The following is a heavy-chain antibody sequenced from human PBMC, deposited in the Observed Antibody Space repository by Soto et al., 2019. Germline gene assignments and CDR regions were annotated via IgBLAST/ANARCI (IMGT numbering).Heavy chain of an antibody. Sequence: PSETLSLTCTVSGGSISSGGYYWSWIRQHPGKGLEWIGYIYYIGSTYYNPSLKSRVTISVDTSKNQFSLKLSSVTAADTAVYYCARSEQKLVLKNWGQGTLVTVSS. D-gene: IGHD6-13*01. J-gene: IGHJ4*02. CDR3: ARSEQKLVLKN. V-gene: IGHV4-31*03. CDR2: IYYIGST. CDR1: GGSISSGGYY.